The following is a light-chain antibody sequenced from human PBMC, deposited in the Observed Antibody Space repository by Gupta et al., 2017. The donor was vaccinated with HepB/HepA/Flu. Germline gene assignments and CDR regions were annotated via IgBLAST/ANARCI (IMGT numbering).Light chain of an antibody. Sequence: QSALTQPRSVSGSPGQSVTISCTGTSSDIGAYNYVSWYQQHPGKAPKLMIHDVNERPSGVPDRFSGSKSGNTASLTISGLQAEDEADYYCCSYAGSYTYVFGTETKVTVL. V-gene: IGLV2-11*01. CDR3: CSYAGSYTYV. CDR2: DVN. CDR1: SSDIGAYNY. J-gene: IGLJ1*01.